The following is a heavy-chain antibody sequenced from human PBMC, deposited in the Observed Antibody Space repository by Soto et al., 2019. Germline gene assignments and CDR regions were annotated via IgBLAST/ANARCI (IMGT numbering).Heavy chain of an antibody. CDR3: ARYLTYDFWSGAAMDV. Sequence: SVKVSCKASGGTFSSYAISWVRQAPGQGLEWMGGIIPIFGTANYAQKFQGRVTITADESTSTAYMELSSLRSEDTAVYYCARYLTYDFWSGAAMDVWGQGTTVTVSS. CDR1: GGTFSSYA. D-gene: IGHD3-3*01. J-gene: IGHJ6*02. V-gene: IGHV1-69*13. CDR2: IIPIFGTA.